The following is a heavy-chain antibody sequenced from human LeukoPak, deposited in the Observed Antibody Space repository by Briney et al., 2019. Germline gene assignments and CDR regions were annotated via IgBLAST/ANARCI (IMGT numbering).Heavy chain of an antibody. D-gene: IGHD3-22*01. CDR2: ISGSGGST. J-gene: IGHJ6*03. CDR3: AKSPYDTSGYYSYYYYYMDV. CDR1: GFTFSSFA. Sequence: GGSLRLSCAASGFTFSSFAMTWVRQAPGKGLEWVSAISGSGGSTYYADSVKGRFTTSRDNSKNTLYLQMNSLRAEDTAVYYCAKSPYDTSGYYSYYYYYMDVWGKGTTVTVSS. V-gene: IGHV3-23*01.